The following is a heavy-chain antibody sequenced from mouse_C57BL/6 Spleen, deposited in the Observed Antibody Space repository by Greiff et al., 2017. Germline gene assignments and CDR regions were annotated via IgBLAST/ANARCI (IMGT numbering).Heavy chain of an antibody. Sequence: QVQLQQSGAELVKPGASVKISCKASGYAFSSYWMNWVKQRPGKGLEWIGQIYPGDGDTNYNGKFKGKATLTADKSSSTGYMQLSSLTSEDSAVYFCARSYYYGSSYEFAYWGQGTLVTVSA. CDR1: GYAFSSYW. D-gene: IGHD1-1*01. V-gene: IGHV1-80*01. CDR2: IYPGDGDT. J-gene: IGHJ3*01. CDR3: ARSYYYGSSYEFAY.